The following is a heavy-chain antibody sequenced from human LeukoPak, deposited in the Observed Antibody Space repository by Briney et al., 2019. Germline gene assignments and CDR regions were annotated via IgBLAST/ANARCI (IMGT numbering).Heavy chain of an antibody. CDR2: ITSSSSTI. J-gene: IGHJ6*03. CDR1: GFTFSSYT. V-gene: IGHV3-48*04. Sequence: GGSLRLSCAASGFTFSSYTMNWVRQAPGKGLEWVSFITSSSSTIYYADSVKGRFTISRDNAKNSLYLQMNSLRAEDTALYYCARISYGGNSVYYYYMDVWGKGTTVTVSS. D-gene: IGHD4-23*01. CDR3: ARISYGGNSVYYYYMDV.